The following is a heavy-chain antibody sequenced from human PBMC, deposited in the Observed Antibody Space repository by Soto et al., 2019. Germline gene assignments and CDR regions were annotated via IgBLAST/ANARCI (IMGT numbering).Heavy chain of an antibody. D-gene: IGHD5-18*01. Sequence: SETLSLTCTVSGGSISSGGYYWSWIRQHPGKGLEWIGYIYYSGSTYYNPSLKSRVTISVDTSKNQFSLKLSSVTAADTAVYYCARGHVDTAMVHSRTDCDYWGQGTLVTVSS. CDR1: GGSISSGGYY. V-gene: IGHV4-31*03. CDR3: ARGHVDTAMVHSRTDCDY. CDR2: IYYSGST. J-gene: IGHJ4*02.